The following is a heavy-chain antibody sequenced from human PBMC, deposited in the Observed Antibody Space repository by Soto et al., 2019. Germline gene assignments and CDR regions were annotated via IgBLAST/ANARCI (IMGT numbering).Heavy chain of an antibody. CDR3: ERDSIPGGYDPNYYYYGMEV. CDR2: IKQDGSEK. J-gene: IGHJ6*02. V-gene: IGHV3-7*01. Sequence: GXLRLSCVSFGFXFSSYFVIWVRHAPGDGLEFVANIKQDGSEKYYVDSVKGRFNISRDNAKNSLYLQMNSLRAEDKDVYYCERDSIPGGYDPNYYYYGMEVWGQGTTVNVS. D-gene: IGHD5-12*01. CDR1: GFXFSSYF.